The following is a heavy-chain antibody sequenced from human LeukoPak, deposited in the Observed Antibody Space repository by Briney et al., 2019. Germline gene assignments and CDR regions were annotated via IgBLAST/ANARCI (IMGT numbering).Heavy chain of an antibody. D-gene: IGHD6-19*01. V-gene: IGHV1-18*04. CDR3: ARSAIAVAGTGFDP. J-gene: IGHJ5*02. CDR2: ISAYNGNT. CDR1: GYTFSDYD. Sequence: ASVKVSCKASGYTFSDYDVNWVRQAPGQGLEWMGWISAYNGNTNYAQKLQGRVTMTTDTSTSTAYMELRSLRSDDTAVYYCARSAIAVAGTGFDPWGQGTLVTVSS.